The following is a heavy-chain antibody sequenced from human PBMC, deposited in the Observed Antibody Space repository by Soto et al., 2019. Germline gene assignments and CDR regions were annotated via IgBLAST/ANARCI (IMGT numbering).Heavy chain of an antibody. Sequence: EVPLLESGGGLVQPGGSLRLSCAASGLTFSNHAMNWVRQAPGKGLEWVSVISRSGDSTYSADSVQVRFTIARDNSKDTLYLQKASLRLDDTAVYYCAKRIGGIVQYGLHVWGQGTTVTGSS. J-gene: IGHJ6*02. V-gene: IGHV3-23*01. CDR2: ISRSGDST. D-gene: IGHD3-16*01. CDR1: GLTFSNHA. CDR3: AKRIGGIVQYGLHV.